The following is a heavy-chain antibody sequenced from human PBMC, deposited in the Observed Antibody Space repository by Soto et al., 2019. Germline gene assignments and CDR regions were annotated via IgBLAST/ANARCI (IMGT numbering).Heavy chain of an antibody. CDR3: AKGGGSCCFDS. CDR1: GYTFNNYA. CDR2: INAGNGKT. V-gene: IGHV1-3*01. D-gene: IGHD2-15*01. J-gene: IGHJ4*02. Sequence: GASVKVSCKASGYTFNNYAIHWVRQAPGQRLEWMGWINAGNGKTKYSQNFQGRVTITRDTSASVAYMELNSLRSEDTGVYYCAKGGGSCCFDSWGQGTLVTVSS.